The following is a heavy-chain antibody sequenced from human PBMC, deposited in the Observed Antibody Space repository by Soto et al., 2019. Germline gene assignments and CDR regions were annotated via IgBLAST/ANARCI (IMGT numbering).Heavy chain of an antibody. Sequence: GGSLRLSCAASGFTLSSYAMHWVRQAPGKGLEWVAVISYDGSNKYYADSVKGRFTISRDNSKNTLYLQMNSLRAEDTAVYYCAREQQQTDFDYWGQGTLVTVSS. J-gene: IGHJ4*02. CDR1: GFTLSSYA. V-gene: IGHV3-30-3*01. CDR2: ISYDGSNK. CDR3: AREQQQTDFDY. D-gene: IGHD6-13*01.